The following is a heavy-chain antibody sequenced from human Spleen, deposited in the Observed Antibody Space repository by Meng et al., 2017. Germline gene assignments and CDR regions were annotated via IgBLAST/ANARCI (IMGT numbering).Heavy chain of an antibody. V-gene: IGHV6-1*01. CDR1: GDSVSSKSGA. Sequence: QVQRQQSGPGLVKPSQTLSLTCAISGDSVSSKSGAWNWIRQSPSRGLEWLGRTYYRSKWYNDYAVSVKGRIIIDADTFKNQFSLQLNSVTPEDTAVYYCARAPDVWFDPWGQGTLVTVSS. CDR3: ARAPDVWFDP. CDR2: TYYRSKWYN. J-gene: IGHJ5*02.